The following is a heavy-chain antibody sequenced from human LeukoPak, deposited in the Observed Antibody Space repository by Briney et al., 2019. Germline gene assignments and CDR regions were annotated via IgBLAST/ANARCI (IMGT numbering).Heavy chain of an antibody. V-gene: IGHV1-8*01. Sequence: GASVKVSCKASGYTFTSYDINWVRQAPGQGLEWMGWMNPNSGNTGYAQKFQGRVTMTRNTSISTAYMELSSLRSEDTAVYYCARRGYSSSWTYYYYYGMDVWGQGTTVTVSS. CDR2: MNPNSGNT. J-gene: IGHJ6*02. D-gene: IGHD6-13*01. CDR1: GYTFTSYD. CDR3: ARRGYSSSWTYYYYYGMDV.